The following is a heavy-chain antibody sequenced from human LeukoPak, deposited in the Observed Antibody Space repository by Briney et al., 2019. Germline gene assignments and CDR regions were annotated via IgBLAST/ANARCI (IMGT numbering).Heavy chain of an antibody. CDR2: IYPGDSDT. Sequence: GESLKISCKGSGYSFTSYWIGWVRQMPGKGLEWMGIIYPGDSDTRYSPSFQGQVTISADKSISTAYLQWSSLKASDTAMYYCARQSRDGYNYSRYYFDYWGQGTLVTVSS. CDR1: GYSFTSYW. CDR3: ARQSRDGYNYSRYYFDY. J-gene: IGHJ4*02. D-gene: IGHD5-24*01. V-gene: IGHV5-51*01.